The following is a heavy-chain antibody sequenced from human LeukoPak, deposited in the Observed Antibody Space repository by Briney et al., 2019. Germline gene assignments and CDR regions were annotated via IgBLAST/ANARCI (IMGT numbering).Heavy chain of an antibody. D-gene: IGHD3-22*01. V-gene: IGHV4-59*02. CDR1: GFIVSSNY. CDR3: ARAVVLYYFDY. CDR2: INDSGST. J-gene: IGHJ4*02. Sequence: PGGSLRLSCAASGFIVSSNYMSWVRQAPGKGLEWIGYINDSGSTSYNPSLKSRVTISVDTSQNQFSLKLTSVTAADTAVYYCARAVVLYYFDYWGQGTLVTVSS.